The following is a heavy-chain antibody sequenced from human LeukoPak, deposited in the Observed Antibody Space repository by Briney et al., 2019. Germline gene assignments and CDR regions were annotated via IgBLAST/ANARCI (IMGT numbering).Heavy chain of an antibody. CDR3: AKNGDRGAFCSGGTCYPYYYYYMDV. J-gene: IGHJ6*03. D-gene: IGHD2-15*01. Sequence: GGSLRLSCAASGFTFSSYGMSWVRQAPGRGLEWVSAVSSTGGTTYYADSVKGRFTISRDNSKNTLFLQINSLRAEDTAVYYCAKNGDRGAFCSGGTCYPYYYYYMDVWGKGTTVTISS. CDR2: VSSTGGTT. V-gene: IGHV3-23*01. CDR1: GFTFSSYG.